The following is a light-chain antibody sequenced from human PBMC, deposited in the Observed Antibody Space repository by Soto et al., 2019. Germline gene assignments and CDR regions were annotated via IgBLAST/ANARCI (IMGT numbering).Light chain of an antibody. Sequence: DIQMTQSPSPLSASVGDRVTISCQASRDIGNYLNWYQQRPGKAPKLPIYHASTLEAGVPPRFSGSGSGTDYTFTISSLQPEDVATYFCQQYDNLPFTFGPGTKVDLK. J-gene: IGKJ3*01. CDR2: HAS. V-gene: IGKV1-33*01. CDR1: RDIGNY. CDR3: QQYDNLPFT.